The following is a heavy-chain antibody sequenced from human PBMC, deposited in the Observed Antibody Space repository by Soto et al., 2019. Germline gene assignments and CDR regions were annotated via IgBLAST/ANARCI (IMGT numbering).Heavy chain of an antibody. Sequence: SETLSLTCTVSGGSISSSSYYWGWIRQPPGKGLEWIGSIYYSGSTYYNPSLKSRVTISVDTSKNQFSLKLSSVTAADTAVYYCAGHDYGDYGAGDDYWGQGTLVTVSS. CDR2: IYYSGST. J-gene: IGHJ4*02. D-gene: IGHD4-17*01. V-gene: IGHV4-39*01. CDR1: GGSISSSSYY. CDR3: AGHDYGDYGAGDDY.